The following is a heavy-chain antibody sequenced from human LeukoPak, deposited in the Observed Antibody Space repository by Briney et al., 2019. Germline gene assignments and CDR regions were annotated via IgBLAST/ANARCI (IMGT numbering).Heavy chain of an antibody. V-gene: IGHV3-7*03. CDR3: ASQYYYDSSGYHLNFDY. CDR2: IKQDGSEK. D-gene: IGHD3-22*01. J-gene: IGHJ4*02. CDR1: GLSFTNAW. Sequence: GGSLRLSCTASGLSFTNAWMHWVRQAPGKGLEWVANIKQDGSEKYYVDSVKGRFTISRDNAKNSLYLQMNSLRAEDTAVYYCASQYYYDSSGYHLNFDYWGQGTLVTVSS.